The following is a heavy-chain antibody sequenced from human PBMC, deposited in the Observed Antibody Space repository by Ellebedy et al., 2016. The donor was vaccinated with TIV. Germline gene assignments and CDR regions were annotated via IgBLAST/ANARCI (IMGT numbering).Heavy chain of an antibody. CDR3: ATGVHY. Sequence: SETLSLTXTVSGDSISRSDYYWSWIRQPPGKGLEWIGYIDHSGSTYQNPSLKSRVTISVDTSKNQFSLKLTPVTAADTAVYYCATGVHYWGQGTLVTVPS. J-gene: IGHJ4*02. D-gene: IGHD3-10*01. V-gene: IGHV4-30-4*01. CDR1: GDSISRSDYY. CDR2: IDHSGST.